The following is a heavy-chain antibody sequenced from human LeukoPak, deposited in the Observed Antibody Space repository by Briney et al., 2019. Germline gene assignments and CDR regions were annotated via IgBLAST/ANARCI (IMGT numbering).Heavy chain of an antibody. J-gene: IGHJ4*02. Sequence: GGSLRLSCAASGFTVSSNYMSWVRQAPGKGLEWVSVIDSGGSTYYADSVKGRFTISRDNSKNTLYLQMNSLRAEDTAVYYCARVGGGYYYDSSGYFDYWGQGTLVTVSS. CDR1: GFTVSSNY. CDR3: ARVGGGYYYDSSGYFDY. D-gene: IGHD3-22*01. CDR2: IDSGGST. V-gene: IGHV3-53*01.